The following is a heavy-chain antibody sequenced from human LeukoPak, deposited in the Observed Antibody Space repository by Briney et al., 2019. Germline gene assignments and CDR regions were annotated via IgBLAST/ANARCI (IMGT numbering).Heavy chain of an antibody. D-gene: IGHD3-10*01. CDR3: ARDGHGSGSFDY. V-gene: IGHV3-30-3*01. CDR2: ISYDGSNK. CDR1: GFTFSSYA. J-gene: IGHJ4*02. Sequence: GRSLRLSCAASGFTFSSYAMRWVRQAPGKGLEWVAVISYDGSNKYYADSVKGRFTISRDNSKNTLYLQMNSLRAEDTAVYYSARDGHGSGSFDYWGQGTLVTVSS.